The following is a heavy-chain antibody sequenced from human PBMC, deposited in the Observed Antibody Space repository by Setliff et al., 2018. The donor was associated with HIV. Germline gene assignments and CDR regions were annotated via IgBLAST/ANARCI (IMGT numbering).Heavy chain of an antibody. CDR1: GGSIRSYY. D-gene: IGHD1-26*01. CDR2: IYYSGTT. J-gene: IGHJ4*02. V-gene: IGHV4-59*01. CDR3: ARDRRDDYYLTAYFDS. Sequence: SETLSLTCTVSGGSIRSYYWSWFRQPPRKGLEWIGYIYYSGTTNYNPSLQSRVTMSVDRSKNLFSLKLSSVTAADTAVYYCARDRRDDYYLTAYFDSLGQGTVVTVSS.